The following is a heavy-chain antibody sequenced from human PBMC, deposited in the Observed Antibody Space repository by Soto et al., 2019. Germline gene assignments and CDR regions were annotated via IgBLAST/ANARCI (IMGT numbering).Heavy chain of an antibody. Sequence: TLSLTCAVSGGSLTTVGYSWSWIRQPPGKGLEWIGYIFHSGISYSNPSLKGRVTMSVDGSKNRFSLRLSPVTAADTAVYYCARRISARSYYFDYWGQGTLVTVSS. CDR1: GGSLTTVGYS. D-gene: IGHD6-6*01. CDR3: ARRISARSYYFDY. CDR2: IFHSGIS. V-gene: IGHV4-30-2*01. J-gene: IGHJ4*02.